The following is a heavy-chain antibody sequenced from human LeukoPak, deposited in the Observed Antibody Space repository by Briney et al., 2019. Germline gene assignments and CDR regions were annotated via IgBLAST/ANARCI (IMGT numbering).Heavy chain of an antibody. CDR1: GFTFSSYA. Sequence: PGRSLRLSCAASGFTFSSYAMHWVRQAPGKGLEWAAVISYDGSNKYYADSVKGRFTISRDNSKNTLYLQMNSLRAEDTAVYYCARALGVDWFDPWGQGTLVTVSS. J-gene: IGHJ5*02. CDR3: ARALGVDWFDP. D-gene: IGHD3-10*01. V-gene: IGHV3-30*04. CDR2: ISYDGSNK.